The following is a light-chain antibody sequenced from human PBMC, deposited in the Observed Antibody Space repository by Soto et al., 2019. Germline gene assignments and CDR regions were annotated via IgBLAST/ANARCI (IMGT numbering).Light chain of an antibody. Sequence: EIVLTQSPGTLSLSPGERATLSCRASQSVTNNYIAWYQQKPGQAPRLLLYVVSNRATGVPDRFGGSGSGTDFTLTISRLEPEDFAGYYCQQYGDPPYTFGQGTKLEIK. CDR2: VVS. V-gene: IGKV3-20*01. CDR1: QSVTNNY. CDR3: QQYGDPPYT. J-gene: IGKJ2*01.